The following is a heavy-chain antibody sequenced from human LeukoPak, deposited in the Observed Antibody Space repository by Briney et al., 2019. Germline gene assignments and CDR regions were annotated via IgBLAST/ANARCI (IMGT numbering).Heavy chain of an antibody. CDR2: ISAYNANA. Sequence: GAAVLVSCKASGYTFTNYGITWVRRATGQGLEWRGWISAYNANANYEQKFQGRVTMTTDTSTSTVYMELRSLRSDDPAIYYCARTDYDILTVARMVVWGKGTTVTVSS. CDR3: ARTDYDILTVARMVV. CDR1: GYTFTNYG. V-gene: IGHV1-18*04. D-gene: IGHD3-9*01. J-gene: IGHJ6*04.